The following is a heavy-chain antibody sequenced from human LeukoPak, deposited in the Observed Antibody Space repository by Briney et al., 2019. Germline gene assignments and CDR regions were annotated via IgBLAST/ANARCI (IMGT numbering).Heavy chain of an antibody. Sequence: SETLSLTCTVSGGSISNSYWSWIRQSPGKALEWIGYIYTSGSTNYNPSLKSRVSMSIDTSKNQFSLRLSSVTAADTAVYYCARRPGGYSYGFGGASTISYYYMDVWGKGTTVTVSS. V-gene: IGHV4-4*09. J-gene: IGHJ6*03. D-gene: IGHD5-18*01. CDR2: IYTSGST. CDR3: ARRPGGYSYGFGGASTISYYYMDV. CDR1: GGSISNSY.